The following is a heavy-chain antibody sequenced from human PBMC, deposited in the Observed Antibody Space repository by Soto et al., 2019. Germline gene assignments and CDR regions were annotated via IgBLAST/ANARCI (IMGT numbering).Heavy chain of an antibody. V-gene: IGHV3-33*01. CDR2: IWYDGSNK. D-gene: IGHD6-13*01. Sequence: QVQLVESGGGVVQPGRSLRLSCAASGFTFSSYGMHWVRQAPGKGLEWVAVIWYDGSNKYYADSVKGRFTISRDNSKNALYLQMNSLRAEDTAVYYCARDRGSSWYLDFYYWGQGTLVTVSS. J-gene: IGHJ4*02. CDR1: GFTFSSYG. CDR3: ARDRGSSWYLDFYY.